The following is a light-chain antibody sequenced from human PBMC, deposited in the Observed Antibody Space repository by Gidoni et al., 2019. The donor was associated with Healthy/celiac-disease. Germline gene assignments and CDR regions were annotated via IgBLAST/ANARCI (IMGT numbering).Light chain of an antibody. CDR2: GAS. J-gene: IGKJ1*01. CDR3: QQYNNWPRGT. CDR1: QSVSSN. V-gene: IGKV3-15*01. Sequence: EIVMTPSPATLSVSPGERATLSCRASQSVSSNLAWYQQKPGQAPRLLIYGASTRATGIPARFSGSGSGTEFTLTISSLQSEDFAVYYCQQYNNWPRGTFGQXTKVEIK.